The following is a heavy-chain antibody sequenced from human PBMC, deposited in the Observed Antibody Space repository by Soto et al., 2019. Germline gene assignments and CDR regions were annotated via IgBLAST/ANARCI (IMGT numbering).Heavy chain of an antibody. V-gene: IGHV3-48*03. J-gene: IGHJ4*02. CDR1: GFTFSSYE. Sequence: EVQLVESGGGLVQPGGSLRLSCAASGFTFSSYEMNWVRQAPGKGLEWVSYISSSGSTIYYADSVKGRFTVSRDNAKNALYLQMNSLRAEDTAVYYCARDPHYDFWSGPDYWGQGTLVTVSS. CDR2: ISSSGSTI. CDR3: ARDPHYDFWSGPDY. D-gene: IGHD3-3*01.